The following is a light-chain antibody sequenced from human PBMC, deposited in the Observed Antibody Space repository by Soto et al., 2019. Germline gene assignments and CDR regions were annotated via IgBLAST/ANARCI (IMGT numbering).Light chain of an antibody. V-gene: IGLV2-23*02. Sequence: SVLTQPASVSGTPGQSITISCTGTSSDVGNYNLVSWYQQHPCKAPKLMIYEVSKRPSGVSNRFSGSKSGNTASLTISGLQAEDEADYYCCAYAGSXYVFGTGTKVTVL. CDR3: CAYAGSXYV. CDR1: SSDVGNYNL. CDR2: EVS. J-gene: IGLJ1*01.